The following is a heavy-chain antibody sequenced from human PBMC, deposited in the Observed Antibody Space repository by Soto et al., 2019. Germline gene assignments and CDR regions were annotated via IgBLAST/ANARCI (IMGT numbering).Heavy chain of an antibody. CDR1: GFSLSTSGVG. CDR2: IYWDDDK. V-gene: IGHV2-5*02. Sequence: QITLKESGPTLVKPTQTLTLTCTFSGFSLSTSGVGVGWIRQPPGKALEWLALIYWDDDKRYSPSLKSRLTITKDTPRNQVVLTMTTMDPVDTATYYCAHSLFDWLFGMGWFDPWGQGTLVTVSS. J-gene: IGHJ5*02. D-gene: IGHD3-9*01. CDR3: AHSLFDWLFGMGWFDP.